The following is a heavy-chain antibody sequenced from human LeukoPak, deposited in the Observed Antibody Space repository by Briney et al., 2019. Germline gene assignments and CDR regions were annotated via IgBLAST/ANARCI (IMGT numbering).Heavy chain of an antibody. J-gene: IGHJ6*02. CDR2: IYSEGTT. V-gene: IGHV3-66*01. Sequence: QPGGSLRLSCVASGIDVSTDYITWVRQAPGKGLEWVSIIYSEGTTYYADSVKGSFSISRDISKNTVTLQMSSLRAEDTAVYYCARDRFNGMDVWGQGTTVTVSS. CDR3: ARDRFNGMDV. D-gene: IGHD3-3*01. CDR1: GIDVSTDY.